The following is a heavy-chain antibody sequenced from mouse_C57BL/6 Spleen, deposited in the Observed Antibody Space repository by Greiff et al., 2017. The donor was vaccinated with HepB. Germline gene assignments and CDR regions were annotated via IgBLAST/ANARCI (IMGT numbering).Heavy chain of an antibody. CDR2: IHPNSGST. D-gene: IGHD2-4*01. CDR1: GYTFTSYW. CDR3: ARPMDYGGLHWYFDV. Sequence: QVQLQQPGAELVKPGASVKLSCKASGYTFTSYWMHWVKQRPGQGLEWIGMIHPNSGSTNYTEKFKSKATLTVDKSSSTAYMQLSSLTSEDSAVYYCARPMDYGGLHWYFDVWGTGTTVTVSS. V-gene: IGHV1-64*01. J-gene: IGHJ1*03.